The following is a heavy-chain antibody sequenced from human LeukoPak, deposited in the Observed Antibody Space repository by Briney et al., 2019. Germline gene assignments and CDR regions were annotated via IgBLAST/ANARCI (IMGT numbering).Heavy chain of an antibody. CDR2: ISWNSGSI. V-gene: IGHV3-9*01. CDR3: AKGGGEYYDSSGDFDY. J-gene: IGHJ4*02. Sequence: GGSLRLSCAASGLTFDDYAMHWVRQAPGKGLEWVSGISWNSGSIGYADSVKGRFTISRDNAKNSLYLQMNSLRAEDTALYYCAKGGGEYYDSSGDFDYWGQGTLVTVSS. CDR1: GLTFDDYA. D-gene: IGHD3-22*01.